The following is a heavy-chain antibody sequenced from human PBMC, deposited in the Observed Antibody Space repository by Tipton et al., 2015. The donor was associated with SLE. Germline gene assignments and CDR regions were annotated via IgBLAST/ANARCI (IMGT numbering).Heavy chain of an antibody. D-gene: IGHD2-15*01. CDR2: LFYSGYT. Sequence: TLSLTCTVSGYSISSGSYWGWIRQPPGKGLEWIGSLFYSGYTYYNPSLESRVTISGDTSKNQFSLRLTSVTAADTAVYYCARRYCSGGYCPIDYWGQGTLVTVSS. J-gene: IGHJ4*02. CDR3: ARRYCSGGYCPIDY. CDR1: GYSISSGSY. V-gene: IGHV4-38-2*02.